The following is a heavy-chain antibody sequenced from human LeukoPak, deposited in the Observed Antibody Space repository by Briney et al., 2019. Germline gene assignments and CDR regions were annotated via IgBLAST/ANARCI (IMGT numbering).Heavy chain of an antibody. Sequence: PSETLSLTCAVSGYSISSGYYWGWIRQPPGKGLEWIGSIYHSGSTYYNPSLKSRVTISVDTSKNQFSLKLSSVTAADTAAYYCARDQFYRYMDVWGKGTTVTVSS. V-gene: IGHV4-38-2*02. CDR3: ARDQFYRYMDV. CDR2: IYHSGST. D-gene: IGHD3-16*02. J-gene: IGHJ6*03. CDR1: GYSISSGYY.